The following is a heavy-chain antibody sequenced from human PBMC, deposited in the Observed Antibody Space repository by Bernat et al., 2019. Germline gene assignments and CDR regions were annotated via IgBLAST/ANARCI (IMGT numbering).Heavy chain of an antibody. CDR3: AAANLGGGVYFDY. CDR1: GYTFTGYY. J-gene: IGHJ4*02. Sequence: QVQLVQSGAEVKKPGASVKVSCKASGYTFTGYYMHWVRQAPGQRLEWMGWINPNSGGTNYAQKFQGWVTMTRDTSISTAYMELSRLRSEDTAVYYCAAANLGGGVYFDYWGQGTLVTVSS. D-gene: IGHD3-16*01. CDR2: INPNSGGT. V-gene: IGHV1-2*04.